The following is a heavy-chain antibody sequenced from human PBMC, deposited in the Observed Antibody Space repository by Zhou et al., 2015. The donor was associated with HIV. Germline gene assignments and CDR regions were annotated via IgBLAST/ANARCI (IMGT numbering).Heavy chain of an antibody. Sequence: QVQLVQSGAEVKKPGSSVKVSCKASGGTFSSYAISWVRQAPGQGLEWMGGIIPIFGTANYAQKFQGRVTITADESTSTAYMELSSLRSEDTAVYYCARVDSPVTHAGGAFDIWGQGTMVTVSS. CDR1: GGTFSSYA. V-gene: IGHV1-69*01. CDR3: ARVDSPVTHAGGAFDI. J-gene: IGHJ3*02. D-gene: IGHD4-17*01. CDR2: IIPIFGTA.